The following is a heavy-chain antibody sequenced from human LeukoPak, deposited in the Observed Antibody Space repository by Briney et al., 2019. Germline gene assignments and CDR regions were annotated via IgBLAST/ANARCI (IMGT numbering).Heavy chain of an antibody. CDR2: INPSGGST. CDR1: GYTFTSYY. D-gene: IGHD3-3*01. CDR3: ARREWPDSLDD. Sequence: ASVKVSCKASGYTFTSYYMHWVRQAPGQGLEWMGIINPSGGSTSYAQQFQGRVTMTSDTSTSTVYMELSSLRSEDTAVYYCARREWPDSLDDWGQGTLVTVSS. J-gene: IGHJ4*02. V-gene: IGHV1-46*01.